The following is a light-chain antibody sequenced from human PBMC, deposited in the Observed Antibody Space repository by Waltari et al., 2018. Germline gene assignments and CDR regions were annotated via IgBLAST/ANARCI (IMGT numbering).Light chain of an antibody. CDR3: QQYTDWQYT. V-gene: IGKV3-15*01. J-gene: IGKJ2*01. CDR2: HAS. Sequence: DTVMTQSPATLSVSPGERATLSCRASQSVGTNLVWYQQKPGQAPRLLIFHASIRATGIAARFSGSGSGTEFTLTISSLQSEDFAVYYCQQYTDWQYTFGQGTKLEIK. CDR1: QSVGTN.